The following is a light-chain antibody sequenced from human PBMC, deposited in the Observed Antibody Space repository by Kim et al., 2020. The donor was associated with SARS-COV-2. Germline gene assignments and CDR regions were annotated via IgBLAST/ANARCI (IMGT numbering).Light chain of an antibody. CDR2: QDT. V-gene: IGLV3-1*01. J-gene: IGLJ3*02. CDR3: QAWDSSTAV. CDR1: KLGDKY. Sequence: VSPGQTASITCAGDKLGDKYACWYQQKPGQSPVLVIYQDTKRPSGIPERFSGSNSGNTATLTISGTQAMDEADYYCQAWDSSTAVFGGGTQLTVL.